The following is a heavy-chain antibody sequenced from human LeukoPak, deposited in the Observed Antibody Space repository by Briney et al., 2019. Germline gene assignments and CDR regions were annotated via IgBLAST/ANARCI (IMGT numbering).Heavy chain of an antibody. CDR1: GYTFTNYY. D-gene: IGHD6-19*01. V-gene: IGHV1-46*01. J-gene: IGHJ6*02. Sequence: RASVKVSCKASGYTFTNYYIHWVRQAPGQGLEWMGIINPTGGSTTYAQKFQGRVTMTRDTSTSTVYMDLSSLRFEDTAVYYCARDPRAVAGTDYYYGMDVWGQGTTVTVSS. CDR3: ARDPRAVAGTDYYYGMDV. CDR2: INPTGGST.